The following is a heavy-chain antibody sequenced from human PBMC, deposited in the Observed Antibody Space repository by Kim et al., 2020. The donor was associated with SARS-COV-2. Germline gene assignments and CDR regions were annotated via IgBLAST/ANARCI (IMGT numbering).Heavy chain of an antibody. D-gene: IGHD6-13*01. Sequence: SVKVSCKASGGTFSSYAISWVRQAPGQGLEWMGRIIPILGIANYAQKFQGRVTITADKSTSTAYMELSSLRSEDTAVYYCARQSDSSSWYVDYWGQGTLVTVSS. CDR1: GGTFSSYA. CDR2: IIPILGIA. J-gene: IGHJ4*02. V-gene: IGHV1-69*04. CDR3: ARQSDSSSWYVDY.